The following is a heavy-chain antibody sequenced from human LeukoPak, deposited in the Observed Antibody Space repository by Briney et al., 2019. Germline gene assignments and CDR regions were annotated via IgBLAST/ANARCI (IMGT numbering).Heavy chain of an antibody. J-gene: IGHJ4*02. V-gene: IGHV1-69*13. D-gene: IGHD3-10*01. CDR3: ARDLVPYGSGNSMGD. CDR1: GGTLSSHA. Sequence: ASVKVSCKAPGGTLSSHAISWVRQAPGQGLEWMGGIIPIFGTTNYAQKFQGRVTISADESTNTAYMELSSLRSEDTAVYYCARDLVPYGSGNSMGDWGQGTLVTVSS. CDR2: IIPIFGTT.